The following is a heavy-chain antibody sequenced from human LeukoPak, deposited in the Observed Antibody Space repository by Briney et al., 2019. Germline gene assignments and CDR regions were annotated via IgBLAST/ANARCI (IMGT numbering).Heavy chain of an antibody. CDR3: ARVQGHYDSSEETLFDY. V-gene: IGHV1-2*02. CDR2: INPNSGGT. Sequence: ASVKVSCKASGYTFTGYYMHWVRQAPGQGLEWMGWINPNSGGTNYAQKFQGRVTMTRDTSISTAYMELSRLRSDDTAVYYCARVQGHYDSSEETLFDYWGQGTLVTVSS. CDR1: GYTFTGYY. J-gene: IGHJ4*02. D-gene: IGHD3-22*01.